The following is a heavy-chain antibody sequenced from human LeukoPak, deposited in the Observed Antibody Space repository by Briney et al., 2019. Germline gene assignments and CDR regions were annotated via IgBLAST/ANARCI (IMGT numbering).Heavy chain of an antibody. D-gene: IGHD3-22*01. Sequence: GGSLRLSCAASGFTFSSYGLHWVRQAPGKGLEFVAVIHYDGSHKYYSDSVKGRFTISRDNSKSTLYLQMNSLRAEDTAVYYCAKDWDYHDSSGYYYFDYWGQGTLVTVSS. CDR3: AKDWDYHDSSGYYYFDY. CDR2: IHYDGSHK. V-gene: IGHV3-30*02. CDR1: GFTFSSYG. J-gene: IGHJ4*02.